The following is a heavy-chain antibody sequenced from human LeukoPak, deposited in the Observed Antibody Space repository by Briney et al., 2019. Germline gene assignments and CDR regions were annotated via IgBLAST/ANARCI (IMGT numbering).Heavy chain of an antibody. J-gene: IGHJ5*02. D-gene: IGHD2-15*01. CDR2: IYYSGST. CDR1: GGSISSGGYC. V-gene: IGHV4-31*03. Sequence: PSQTLSLTCTVSGGSISSGGYCWSWIRQHPGKGLEWIGYIYYSGSTYYNPSLKSRVTISVDTSKNQFSLKLSSVTAADTAVYYCARETGGGRPSTTFDPWGQGTLVTVSS. CDR3: ARETGGGRPSTTFDP.